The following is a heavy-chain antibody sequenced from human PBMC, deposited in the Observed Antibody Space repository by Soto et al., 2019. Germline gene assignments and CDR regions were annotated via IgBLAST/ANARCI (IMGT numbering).Heavy chain of an antibody. CDR1: GFSLSNGKVG. D-gene: IGHD6-19*01. CDR2: IFSNDEK. Sequence: HVTLKESGPVLVNPTETLTLTCTVSGFSLSNGKVGVSWIRQPPGKALEWLAHIFSNDEKSYRTSLKSRLTISEDTSKSQVVLTMTHVDPVDTATYYCARILFGRSVAGGYFYMDVWGKGTTVTVSS. V-gene: IGHV2-26*01. CDR3: ARILFGRSVAGGYFYMDV. J-gene: IGHJ6*03.